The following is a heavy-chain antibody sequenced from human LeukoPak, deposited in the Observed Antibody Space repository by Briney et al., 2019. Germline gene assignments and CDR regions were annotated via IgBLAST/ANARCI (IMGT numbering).Heavy chain of an antibody. D-gene: IGHD3-16*02. CDR3: AKDSYYAWGSYRYNYFDY. CDR2: ISWDGGST. CDR1: GFTFDDYT. Sequence: GGSLRLSCAASGFTFDDYTMHWVRQAPGKGLEWVSLISWDGGSTYYADSVKGRFTISRDNSKNSLYLQMNSLRTEDTALYYCAKDSYYAWGSYRYNYFDYWGQGTLVTVSS. V-gene: IGHV3-43*01. J-gene: IGHJ4*02.